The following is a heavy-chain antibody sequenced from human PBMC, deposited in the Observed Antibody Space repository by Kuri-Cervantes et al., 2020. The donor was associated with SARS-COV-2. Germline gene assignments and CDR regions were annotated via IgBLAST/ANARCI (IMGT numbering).Heavy chain of an antibody. D-gene: IGHD6-6*01. CDR2: INPSGGGT. V-gene: IGHV1-46*01. CDR1: GYTFTNYY. J-gene: IGHJ4*02. CDR3: ARGRLSSDYFDY. Sequence: ASVKVSCKASGYTFTNYYMSWVRQAPGQGLEWLGIINPSGGGTSYAQKFQGRVTMTRDTSTGTVYMELSSLRSEDTAVYYCARGRLSSDYFDYWGQGTLVTVSS.